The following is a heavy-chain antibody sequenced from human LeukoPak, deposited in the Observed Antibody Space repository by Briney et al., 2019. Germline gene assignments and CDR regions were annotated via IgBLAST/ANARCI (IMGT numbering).Heavy chain of an antibody. J-gene: IGHJ6*03. D-gene: IGHD5-18*01. CDR2: IYYSGST. CDR1: GGSISSSSYY. CDR3: ARHSGYSYGYAYYYYYMDV. Sequence: KTSETLSLTCTVSGGSISSSSYYWGWIRQPPGKGLEWIGGIYYSGSTYYNPSLKSRVTISVDPSKNQFSLKLSSVTAADTAVYYCARHSGYSYGYAYYYYYMDVWGKGTTVTVSS. V-gene: IGHV4-39*01.